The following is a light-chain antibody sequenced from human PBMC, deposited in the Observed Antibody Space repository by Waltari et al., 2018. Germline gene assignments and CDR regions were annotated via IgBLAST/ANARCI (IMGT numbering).Light chain of an antibody. CDR3: QQSYSTQIT. CDR2: AAS. V-gene: IGKV1-39*01. CDR1: QSISSY. J-gene: IGKJ5*01. Sequence: DIQMTQSPSSLSASVGDRVTITCRASQSISSYLNWYQQKPGKAPKLLIYAASSLQSGGPSRFSGSGSGTDFTLTISSLQPEDFATYYCQQSYSTQITFGQGTRLEIK.